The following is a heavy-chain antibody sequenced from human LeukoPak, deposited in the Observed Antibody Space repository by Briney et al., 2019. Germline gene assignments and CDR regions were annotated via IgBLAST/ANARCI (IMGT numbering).Heavy chain of an antibody. Sequence: GGSLRLSCAASGLTPSNYWMHWVRQAPGKGLVWVSRMNNDGSGTTYADSVRGRFTISRDNAKNTLYLQMNSLRVEDTAVYFCAREIMVSREWYFDLWGRGTLVTVAS. D-gene: IGHD2-21*01. CDR2: MNNDGSGT. V-gene: IGHV3-74*01. J-gene: IGHJ2*01. CDR1: GLTPSNYW. CDR3: AREIMVSREWYFDL.